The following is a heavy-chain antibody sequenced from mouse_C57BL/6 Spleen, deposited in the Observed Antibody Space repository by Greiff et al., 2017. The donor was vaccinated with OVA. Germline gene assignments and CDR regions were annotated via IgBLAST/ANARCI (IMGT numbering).Heavy chain of an antibody. Sequence: EVQLVESEGGLVQPGSSMKLSCTASGFTFSDYYMAWVRQVPEKGLEWVANINYDGSSTYYLDSLKSRFIISRDNAKNILYLQMSSLKSEDTATYYCARYYYGSREFAYWGQGTLVTVSA. D-gene: IGHD1-1*01. CDR1: GFTFSDYY. CDR3: ARYYYGSREFAY. CDR2: INYDGSST. V-gene: IGHV5-16*01. J-gene: IGHJ3*01.